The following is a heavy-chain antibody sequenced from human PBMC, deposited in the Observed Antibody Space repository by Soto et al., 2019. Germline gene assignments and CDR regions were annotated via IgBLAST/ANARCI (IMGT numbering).Heavy chain of an antibody. V-gene: IGHV4-39*01. J-gene: IGHJ4*02. D-gene: IGHD3-16*01. CDR3: AIHLRTTNRGGGYFDE. CDR1: GGSIRSNYCY. CDR2: MSYSRST. Sequence: QLQLQESGPGLVKPSETLSLTCFFSGGSIRSNYCYWCWIRQPTGDVLAWIGSMSYSRSTYYNPSPKSRDTIYVDTSTNQFSPILIFATASATAVYYWAIHLRTTNRGGGYFDEWGQGPLV.